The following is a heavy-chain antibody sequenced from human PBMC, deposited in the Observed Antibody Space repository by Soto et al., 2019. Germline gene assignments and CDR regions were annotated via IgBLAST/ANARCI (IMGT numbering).Heavy chain of an antibody. CDR1: GITYIRYT. CDR2: ISTGGRTI. CDR3: ATDSGGYYYDY. D-gene: IGHD3-22*01. Sequence: EVQVVESGGGLVPPGGSLRLACVASGITYIRYTMNCVRQAPGKGLEWVSYISTGGRTIYYADSVNGRFTISRYNAKNSLYLQMNSLRDEETAMYSCATDSGGYYYDYCVQGTLVIVS. J-gene: IGHJ4*02. V-gene: IGHV3-48*02.